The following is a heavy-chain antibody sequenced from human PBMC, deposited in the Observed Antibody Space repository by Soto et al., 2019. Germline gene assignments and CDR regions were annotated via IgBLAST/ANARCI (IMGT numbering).Heavy chain of an antibody. V-gene: IGHV3-30-3*01. Sequence: PGGSLRLSCAASGFTFSSYAMHWVRQAPGKGLEWVAVISYDGSNKYYADSVKGRFTISRDNSKNTLYLQMNSLRAEDTAVYYCARDLVRVRRVGATTDFAFDFWGQGTMVTLSS. D-gene: IGHD1-26*01. CDR3: ARDLVRVRRVGATTDFAFDF. J-gene: IGHJ3*01. CDR2: ISYDGSNK. CDR1: GFTFSSYA.